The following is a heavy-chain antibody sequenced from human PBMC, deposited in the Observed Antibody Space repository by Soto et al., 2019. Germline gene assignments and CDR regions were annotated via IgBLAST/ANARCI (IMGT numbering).Heavy chain of an antibody. CDR1: GGTFSSYA. J-gene: IGHJ6*02. CDR3: ARGPPVVVNATNYYYDGMDV. D-gene: IGHD2-21*01. CDR2: IIPIFGTA. V-gene: IGHV1-69*13. Sequence: SVKVSCKASGGTFSSYAISWVRQAPGQGLEWMGGIIPIFGTANYAQKFQGRVTITADESTSTAYMELSSLRSEDTAVYYCARGPPVVVNATNYYYDGMDVWGQGTTVPVSS.